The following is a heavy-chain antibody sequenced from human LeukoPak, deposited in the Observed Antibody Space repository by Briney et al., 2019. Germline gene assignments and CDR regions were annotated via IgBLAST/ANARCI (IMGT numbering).Heavy chain of an antibody. V-gene: IGHV4-34*01. CDR1: GGSFSGYY. Sequence: YPSETLSLTCAVHGGSFSGYYWTWIRQPPGKGLEWIWEINHSGTTNYNPSLKSRVTISVDTSKNQFSLKLSSVTAADTAVYYCARVYGSGYYYVDYWGQGTLVTVSS. J-gene: IGHJ4*02. CDR3: ARVYGSGYYYVDY. D-gene: IGHD3-22*01. CDR2: INHSGTT.